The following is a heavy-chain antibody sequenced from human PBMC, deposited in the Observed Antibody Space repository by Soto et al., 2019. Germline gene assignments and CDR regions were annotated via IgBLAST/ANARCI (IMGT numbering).Heavy chain of an antibody. V-gene: IGHV4-59*08. Sequence: QVQLQESGPGLVKPSETLSLTCTVSGWSISSYYWSWIRQPPGKGLEWIGYIYYRANPNYNPSLKSRVTISQDTSKNQFSLKLSSVTAADTAVYYCARHYGDGDDYLDYWGQGTLVTVSS. CDR2: IYYRANP. CDR1: GWSISSYY. D-gene: IGHD5-12*01. J-gene: IGHJ4*02. CDR3: ARHYGDGDDYLDY.